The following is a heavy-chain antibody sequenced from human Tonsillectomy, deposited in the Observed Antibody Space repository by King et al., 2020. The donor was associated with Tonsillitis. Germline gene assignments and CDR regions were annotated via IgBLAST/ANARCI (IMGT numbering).Heavy chain of an antibody. CDR2: MNPNRGNT. V-gene: IGHV1-8*02. CDR1: GHSFTSYD. D-gene: IGHD3-22*01. J-gene: IGHJ6*02. Sequence: VQLVESGAEVKKPGASVKVSCTTSGHSFTSYDIIWVRQATGQGLEWMGWMNPNRGNTGYAEKFQGRVTMTRNTSISAVYMELTSLRSEDTAVYYCALSYYDSTGYYNGAVVWGQGTTVTVSS. CDR3: ALSYYDSTGYYNGAVV.